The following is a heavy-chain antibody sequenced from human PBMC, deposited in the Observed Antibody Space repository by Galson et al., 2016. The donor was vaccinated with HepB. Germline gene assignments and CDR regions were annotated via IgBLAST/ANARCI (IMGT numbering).Heavy chain of an antibody. D-gene: IGHD2-2*01. V-gene: IGHV4-61*01. J-gene: IGHJ4*02. CDR1: GGSVISDSDY. Sequence: SETLSLTCTVSGGSVISDSDYWTWIRQPPGKGLEWIGYIYHSGSTNYNPSLTSRLTMSVDTSKNQFSLKLGSLTAADTAVYYCARDWGYCSRTSCYAFDTLGQGTLVTVSS. CDR3: ARDWGYCSRTSCYAFDT. CDR2: IYHSGST.